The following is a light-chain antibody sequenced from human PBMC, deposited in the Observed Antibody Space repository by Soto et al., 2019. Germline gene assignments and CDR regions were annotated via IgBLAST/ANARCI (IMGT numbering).Light chain of an antibody. CDR1: SGSIASNS. J-gene: IGLJ2*01. V-gene: IGLV6-57*04. Sequence: NFMLTQPHSVSESPGKTVTISCTRSSGSIASNSVQWYQQRPGSAPTTVIYEDNQRPSGVPDRFSGSTDGSSNSASLTISXXQTEDEADYYCQSYDTSTVVFGGGTKVTVL. CDR3: QSYDTSTVV. CDR2: EDN.